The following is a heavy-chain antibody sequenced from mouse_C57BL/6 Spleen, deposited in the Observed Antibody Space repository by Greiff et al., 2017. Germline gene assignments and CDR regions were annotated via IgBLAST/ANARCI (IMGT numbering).Heavy chain of an antibody. CDR1: GYTFTSYW. D-gene: IGHD1-1*01. J-gene: IGHJ2*01. CDR2: IYPGSGST. V-gene: IGHV1-55*01. CDR3: ARSYYGSSPYYFDY. Sequence: QVQLQQPGAELVKPGASVKMSCKASGYTFTSYWITWVKQRPGQGLEWIGDIYPGSGSTNYNEKFKGKATLTVDTSSSTAYMQLSSLTSEDSAVYYCARSYYGSSPYYFDYWGQGTTLTVSS.